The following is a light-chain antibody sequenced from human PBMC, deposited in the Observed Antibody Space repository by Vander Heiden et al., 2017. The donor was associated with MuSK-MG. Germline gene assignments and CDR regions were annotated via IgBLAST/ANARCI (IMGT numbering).Light chain of an antibody. CDR2: AAS. Sequence: DIQMTQSPSSLSASVGDRVTITCRASQSISSYLNWYQQKPGKAPKLLIYAASSLQSGVPSRFSGSGSGTDFTLTISRLQPEDFATYYCQQSYSTPLDFGQGTRLEIK. CDR1: QSISSY. CDR3: QQSYSTPLD. J-gene: IGKJ5*01. V-gene: IGKV1-39*01.